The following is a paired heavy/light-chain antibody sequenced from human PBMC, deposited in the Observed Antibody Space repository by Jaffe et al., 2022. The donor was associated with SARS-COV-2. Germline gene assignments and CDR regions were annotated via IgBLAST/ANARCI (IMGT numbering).Light chain of an antibody. V-gene: IGKV1-16*02. CDR3: QQYKSYPPT. CDR2: AAS. CDR1: QGISNY. J-gene: IGKJ3*01. Sequence: DIQMTQSPSSLSASVGDRVTITCRASQGISNYLAWIQQKPGKAPKSLIYAASSLQSGVPSKFSGSGSGTDFTLTISSLQPEDFATYYCQQYKSYPPTFGPGTKVDVK.
Heavy chain of an antibody. J-gene: IGHJ6*02. V-gene: IGHV3-23*01. Sequence: EVQLLESGGGSVQPGGSLRLSCVASGFSFSSYAMSWVRQAPGSGLEWVSAVSGSGTNPSYADSVKGRFTISRDNSKNTLYLQMNSLRAEDTAVYYCAKGRHWNDYYGVDVWGQGTTVTVSS. CDR1: GFSFSSYA. CDR3: AKGRHWNDYYGVDV. D-gene: IGHD1-1*01. CDR2: VSGSGTNP.